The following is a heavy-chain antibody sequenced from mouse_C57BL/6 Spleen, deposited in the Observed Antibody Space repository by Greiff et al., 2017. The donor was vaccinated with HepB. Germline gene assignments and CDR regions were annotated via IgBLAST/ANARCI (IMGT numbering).Heavy chain of an antibody. J-gene: IGHJ2*01. CDR2: INPSSGYT. CDR3: AREPSTDFDY. CDR1: GYTFTSYT. Sequence: QVQLQQSGAELARPGASVKMSCKASGYTFTSYTMHWVKQRPGQGLEWIGYINPSSGYTKYNQKFKDKATLTADKYSSTAYMQLSSLTSEDSAVYYCAREPSTDFDYWGQGTTLTVSS. D-gene: IGHD4-1*02. V-gene: IGHV1-4*01.